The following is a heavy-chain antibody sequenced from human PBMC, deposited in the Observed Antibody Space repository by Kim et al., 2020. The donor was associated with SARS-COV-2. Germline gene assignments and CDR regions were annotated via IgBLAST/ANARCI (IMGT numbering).Heavy chain of an antibody. CDR2: MNPNRGNT. CDR1: GYTFTNYD. D-gene: IGHD3-10*01. J-gene: IGHJ4*02. Sequence: ASVKVSCKASGYTFTNYDINWVRQATGQGLEWMGWMNPNRGNTGYAQKFQGRVTMTRNTSISTAYRELSSLRSDDTAVYYCTRWDYYGSGSLRYFDYWGQGTLLTVSS. CDR3: TRWDYYGSGSLRYFDY. V-gene: IGHV1-8*01.